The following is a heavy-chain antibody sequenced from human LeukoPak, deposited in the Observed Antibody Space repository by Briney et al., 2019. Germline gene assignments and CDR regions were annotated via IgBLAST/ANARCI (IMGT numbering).Heavy chain of an antibody. CDR3: AKTRVWGIPHGYFDY. Sequence: GGSLRLSCAASGFTFSNYSMNWVRQAPGKGLEWVSSISSRTTYIYYADSVKGRFTISRDNAKNSLYLQMNSLRAEDTAVYYCAKTRVWGIPHGYFDYWGQGALVTVSS. J-gene: IGHJ4*02. CDR2: ISSRTTYI. V-gene: IGHV3-21*01. CDR1: GFTFSNYS. D-gene: IGHD3-10*01.